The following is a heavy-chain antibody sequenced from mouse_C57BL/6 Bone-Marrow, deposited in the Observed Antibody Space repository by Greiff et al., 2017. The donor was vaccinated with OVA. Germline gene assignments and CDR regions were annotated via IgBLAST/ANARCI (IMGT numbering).Heavy chain of an antibody. CDR3: AILGGSSYDYFDY. CDR1: GYTFTSYW. J-gene: IGHJ2*01. CDR2: IHPSDSDT. Sequence: QVQLQQSGAELVKPGASVKVSCKASGYTFTSYWMHWVKQRPGQGLEWIGRIHPSDSDTNYNQKFKGKATLTVDNSSSTAYMQLSSLTSEDSAVYYCAILGGSSYDYFDYWGQGTTLTVSS. D-gene: IGHD1-1*01. V-gene: IGHV1-74*01.